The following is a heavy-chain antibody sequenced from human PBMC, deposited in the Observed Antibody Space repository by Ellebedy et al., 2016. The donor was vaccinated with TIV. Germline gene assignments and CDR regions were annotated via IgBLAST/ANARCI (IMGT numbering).Heavy chain of an antibody. Sequence: GGSLRLXXLVSGFPFRSYWMHWVRQAPGKGLVSVSRINSDGSSTNYADSVKGRFTISRDNSKITLYLQMNSLRAEDTALYYCAKGMRGGADFDYWGQGTLVTVSS. J-gene: IGHJ4*02. CDR1: GFPFRSYW. CDR3: AKGMRGGADFDY. V-gene: IGHV3-74*01. CDR2: INSDGSST. D-gene: IGHD4/OR15-4a*01.